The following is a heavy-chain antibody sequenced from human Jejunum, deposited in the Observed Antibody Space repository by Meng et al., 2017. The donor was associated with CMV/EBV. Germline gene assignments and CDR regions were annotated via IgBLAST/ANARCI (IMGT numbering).Heavy chain of an antibody. CDR2: ISTYNGHA. J-gene: IGHJ4*02. Sequence: VQMVQSGTEGKKPGASVKLSCKTSGYTFTDYSLNWVRQAPGQGLEWMGWISTYNGHANYAQKFQGRVTMTTDTSSSTTYMELRSLKSDDTAIYYCARDLDDYSNFMNYWGQGTLVTVSS. V-gene: IGHV1-18*01. CDR3: ARDLDDYSNFMNY. CDR1: GYTFTDYS. D-gene: IGHD4-11*01.